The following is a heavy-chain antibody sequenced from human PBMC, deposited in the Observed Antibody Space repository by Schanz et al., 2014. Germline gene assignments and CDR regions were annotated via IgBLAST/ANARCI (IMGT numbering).Heavy chain of an antibody. CDR1: GFIFSDYY. CDR3: ARPPHDSSGYYPFDY. V-gene: IGHV3-11*05. CDR2: VSSSSSYT. J-gene: IGHJ4*02. Sequence: VQLVESGGGLVKPGGSLRLSCAASGFIFSDYYMAWIRQAPGKGLEWVSYVSSSSSYTHYADSVKGRFTISRDNAKNSLYLQMNSLRAEDTAVYYCARPPHDSSGYYPFDYWGQGTLXTVSS. D-gene: IGHD3-22*01.